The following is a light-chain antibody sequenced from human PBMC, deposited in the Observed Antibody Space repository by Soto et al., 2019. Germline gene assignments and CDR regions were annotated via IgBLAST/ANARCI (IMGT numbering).Light chain of an antibody. V-gene: IGKV1-5*03. J-gene: IGKJ1*01. CDR3: QHYNSYLEA. CDR2: KAS. CDR1: QTISSW. Sequence: DIQVTQSPSTLSASVGDRVTITCRASQTISSWLAWYQQKPGKAPKLLIYKASTLKSGVPSRFSGSGSGTEFTLTISSLQPDDFATYYCQHYNSYLEAFGQGTKVDIK.